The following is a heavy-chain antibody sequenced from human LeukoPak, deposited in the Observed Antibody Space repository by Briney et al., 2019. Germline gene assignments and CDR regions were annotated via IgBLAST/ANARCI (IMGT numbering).Heavy chain of an antibody. Sequence: SLRLSCAASGFTFSDYYMSWVRQAPGKGLEWVSSIASSSNIYYSDSVKGRFTISRDNAKNSLYLQMNSLRAEDTAVYYCAREWGYYDYWGQGTLVTVSS. J-gene: IGHJ4*02. D-gene: IGHD3-16*01. CDR1: GFTFSDYY. CDR2: IASSSNI. V-gene: IGHV3-69-1*01. CDR3: AREWGYYDY.